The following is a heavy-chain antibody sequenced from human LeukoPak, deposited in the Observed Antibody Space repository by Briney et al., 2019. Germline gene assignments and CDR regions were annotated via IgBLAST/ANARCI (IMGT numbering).Heavy chain of an antibody. D-gene: IGHD2-15*01. CDR2: IKQDGSEK. CDR1: GFTFSSYW. Sequence: GGSLRLSCAASGFTFSSYWMSWVRQAPGKGLEWVANIKQDGSEKYYVDSVKGRFTISRDNAKNSLYLQMNSLRAEDTAVYYCARDYCSGGSRDWFDPWGQGTLVTVSS. J-gene: IGHJ5*02. V-gene: IGHV3-7*01. CDR3: ARDYCSGGSRDWFDP.